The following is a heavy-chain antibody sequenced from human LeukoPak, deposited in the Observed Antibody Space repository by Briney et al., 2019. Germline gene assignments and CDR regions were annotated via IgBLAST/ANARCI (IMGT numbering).Heavy chain of an antibody. CDR3: ARGERYSSGWPYFDY. CDR2: IYNRGST. J-gene: IGHJ4*02. CDR1: AGSISNYY. D-gene: IGHD6-19*01. Sequence: PSETLSLTCGVSAGSISNYYWSWIRQPPGKGLEWIGYIYNRGSTNYNPSLKSRVTMSIDTSKNQFSLKLTSLTAADTAEYYCARGERYSSGWPYFDYWGQGALVTVSS. V-gene: IGHV4-59*01.